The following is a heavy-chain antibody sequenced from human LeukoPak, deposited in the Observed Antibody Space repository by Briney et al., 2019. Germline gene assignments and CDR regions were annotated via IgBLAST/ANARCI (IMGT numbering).Heavy chain of an antibody. V-gene: IGHV1-18*01. J-gene: IGHJ6*03. CDR3: ARLSWDAAMVTYYYYYMDV. CDR2: ISAYNGNT. Sequence: ASVEVSCKASGYTFTSYGISWVRQAPGQGLEWMGWISAYNGNTNYAQKLQGRVTMTTDTSTSTAYMELRSLRSDDTAVYYCARLSWDAAMVTYYYYYMDVWGKGTTVTVSS. D-gene: IGHD5-18*01. CDR1: GYTFTSYG.